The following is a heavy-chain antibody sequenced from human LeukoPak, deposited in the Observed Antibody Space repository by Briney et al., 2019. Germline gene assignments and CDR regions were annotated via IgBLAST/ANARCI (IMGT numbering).Heavy chain of an antibody. CDR1: GFTFSSYA. J-gene: IGHJ4*02. D-gene: IGHD1-26*01. CDR2: ISGSGGST. CDR3: AKPYQVGPPNYINY. Sequence: GGSLRLSCAASGFTFSSYAMSWVRQAPGKGLEWVSTISGSGGSTYYADSVKGRFTISRDNSKNTLYLQMNSLRAEDTAVYYCAKPYQVGPPNYINYWGQGTLVTVSS. V-gene: IGHV3-23*01.